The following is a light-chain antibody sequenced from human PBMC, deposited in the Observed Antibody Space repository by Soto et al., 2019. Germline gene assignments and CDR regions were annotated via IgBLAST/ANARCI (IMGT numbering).Light chain of an antibody. CDR2: GAS. Sequence: EIVLTQSPGTLSLSPGGRAILSCRASQSVSSSYLAWYQQKPGQAPRLLIYGASSRATGIPDRFSGSGSGTDFTLTISRLEPEDFAAYYCQQYGSSPQWTFGQGTKVDIK. CDR3: QQYGSSPQWT. J-gene: IGKJ1*01. V-gene: IGKV3-20*01. CDR1: QSVSSSY.